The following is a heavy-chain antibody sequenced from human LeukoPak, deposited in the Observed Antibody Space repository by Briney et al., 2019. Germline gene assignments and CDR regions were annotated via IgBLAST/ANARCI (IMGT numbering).Heavy chain of an antibody. D-gene: IGHD4-17*01. Sequence: GGSLRLSCAASGFTVSSNYMTWVRQAPGKGLEWVSVIYSGGSTYYADSVKGRFTISRDNSKNTLYLQMNSLRAEDTAVYYCARATASRFDYWGQGTLVTASS. CDR3: ARATASRFDY. J-gene: IGHJ4*02. V-gene: IGHV3-53*01. CDR2: IYSGGST. CDR1: GFTVSSNY.